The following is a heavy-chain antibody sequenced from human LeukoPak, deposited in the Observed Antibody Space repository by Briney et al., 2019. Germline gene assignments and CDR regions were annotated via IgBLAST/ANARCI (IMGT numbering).Heavy chain of an antibody. CDR2: ISYDGSNK. D-gene: IGHD6-13*01. J-gene: IGHJ4*02. Sequence: GGSLRLSCAASGFTFSSYGMHWVRQAPGKGLEWVAVISYDGSNKYYADSVKGRFTISRDNSKNTLYLQMNSLRAEDTAVYYCAKELAAPDDYWGQGTLVTVSS. CDR3: AKELAAPDDY. CDR1: GFTFSSYG. V-gene: IGHV3-30*18.